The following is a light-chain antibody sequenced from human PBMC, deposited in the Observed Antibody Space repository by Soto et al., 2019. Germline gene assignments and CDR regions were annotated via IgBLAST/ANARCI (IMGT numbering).Light chain of an antibody. CDR1: QSISSW. V-gene: IGKV1-5*01. CDR3: QQYNSYPVT. Sequence: DIQMTQSPSTLSASVGDRVTITCRASQSISSWLAWYQQRPGRAPEVLIYDPSRLESGLPSRFSGSGSGTEFTLTISSLQPDDFATYYFQQYNSYPVTFGGGTKVEIK. CDR2: DPS. J-gene: IGKJ4*01.